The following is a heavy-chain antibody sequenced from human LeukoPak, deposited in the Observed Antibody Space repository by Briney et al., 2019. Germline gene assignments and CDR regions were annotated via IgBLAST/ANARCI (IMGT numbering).Heavy chain of an antibody. Sequence: PGGSLRLSCAASGFTFSSYSMNWVRQAPGKGLEWVSSISSSSSYIYYADSVKGRFTISRDNAKNSLYLQMNSLRAEDTAVYYCARDDVYSCGQRVDYWGQGTLVTVSS. J-gene: IGHJ4*02. CDR1: GFTFSSYS. CDR3: ARDDVYSCGQRVDY. CDR2: ISSSSSYI. D-gene: IGHD5-18*01. V-gene: IGHV3-21*01.